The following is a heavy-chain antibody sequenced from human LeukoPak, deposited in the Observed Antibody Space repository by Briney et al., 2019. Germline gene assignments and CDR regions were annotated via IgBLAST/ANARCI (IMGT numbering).Heavy chain of an antibody. CDR2: IIPILGIA. CDR1: GGTFSSYA. V-gene: IGHV1-69*04. J-gene: IGHJ6*02. D-gene: IGHD2-15*01. CDR3: ARVEDRGPDKYNGLDV. Sequence: GSSVKVSCKASGGTFSSYAINWVRQAPGQGLERMGRIIPILGIANYAQKFQGRVTITAGTSTSTAYMELSSLRSEDTAVYYCARVEDRGPDKYNGLDVWGQGTTVTVSS.